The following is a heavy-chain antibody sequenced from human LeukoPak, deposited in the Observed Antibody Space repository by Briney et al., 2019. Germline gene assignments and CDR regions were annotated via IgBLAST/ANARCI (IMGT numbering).Heavy chain of an antibody. CDR3: AKDLLIAVAGIDY. CDR2: ISGSGGST. V-gene: IGHV3-23*01. CDR1: GFTFSSYA. J-gene: IGHJ4*02. Sequence: GGSLRLPCAASGFTFSSYAMSWVRQAPGKGLEWVSAISGSGGSTYYADSVKGRFTISRDNSKNTLYLQMNSLRAEDTAVYYCAKDLLIAVAGIDYWGQGTLVTVSS. D-gene: IGHD6-19*01.